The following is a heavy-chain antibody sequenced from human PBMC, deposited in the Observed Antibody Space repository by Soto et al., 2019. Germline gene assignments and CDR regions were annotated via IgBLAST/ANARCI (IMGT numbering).Heavy chain of an antibody. V-gene: IGHV3-30*04. CDR2: ISNDGSNK. CDR1: GFTLSNYA. J-gene: IGHJ4*02. CDR3: ARAGGGYLDY. D-gene: IGHD3-22*01. Sequence: QVQLVESGGGVVQPGRSLKLSCVASGFTLSNYALHWVRQAPGKEPEWVAFISNDGSNKLYADSVKGRFTISRDNSKNTLYLEMNSLRPEDTAVFYCARAGGGYLDYWGQGTLVTVSS.